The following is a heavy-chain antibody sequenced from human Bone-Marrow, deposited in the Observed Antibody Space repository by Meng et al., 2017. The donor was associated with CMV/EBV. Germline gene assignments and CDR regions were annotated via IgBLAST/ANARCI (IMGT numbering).Heavy chain of an antibody. CDR1: GYNLVTFG. CDR3: ARDRSNSDV. CDR2: IKPDKGDT. J-gene: IGHJ4*02. D-gene: IGHD2-15*01. V-gene: IGHV1-18*01. Sequence: TGSCKASGYNLVTFGMSWVRQAPGEGLEWMGWIKPDKGDTDYAQKFQDRITLTTDRSTNTVYMELRSLRSDDTAVYYCARDRSNSDVWGQGTLVTVSS.